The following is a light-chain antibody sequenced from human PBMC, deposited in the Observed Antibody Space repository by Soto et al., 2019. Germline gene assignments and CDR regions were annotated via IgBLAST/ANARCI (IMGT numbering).Light chain of an antibody. CDR1: QSVSSTY. CDR3: QQYVGSPIT. V-gene: IGKV3-20*01. Sequence: EIVLTQSPGTLSLSPGEIATLSCRASQSVSSTYLAWYQQKPVQSPRLLISGTSSRATGIPDRFSGSGSGTDFTLTISRLEPEDFALYYCQQYVGSPITFGQGTQREIK. CDR2: GTS. J-gene: IGKJ5*01.